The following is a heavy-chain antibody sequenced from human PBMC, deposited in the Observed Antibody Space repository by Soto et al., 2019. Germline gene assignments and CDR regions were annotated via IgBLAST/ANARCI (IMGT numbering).Heavy chain of an antibody. D-gene: IGHD2-2*01. CDR1: GGSISSYY. CDR3: ARDMGDHCSSTSCSIDY. J-gene: IGHJ4*02. Sequence: SETLSLTCTVSGGSISSYYWSWIRQPPGKGLEWIGYIYYSGSTNYNPSLKSRVTISVDTSKNQFSLKLSSVTAADTAVYYCARDMGDHCSSTSCSIDYWGQGTLVTVSS. CDR2: IYYSGST. V-gene: IGHV4-59*01.